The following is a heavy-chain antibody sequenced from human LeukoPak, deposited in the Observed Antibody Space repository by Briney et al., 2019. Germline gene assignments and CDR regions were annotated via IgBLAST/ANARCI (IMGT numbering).Heavy chain of an antibody. D-gene: IGHD6-19*01. CDR2: IKQHGTEI. J-gene: IGHJ2*01. CDR1: GFTFSDYC. CDR3: ARRASDYSSGWYFDWYFDL. Sequence: GGSLRLSCAASGFTFSDYCMSWVRQAPGKGLEWVANIKQHGTEIYYVDSVKGRFTISRDNAKNSLSLQMNSLRAEGTAVYYCARRASDYSSGWYFDWYFDLWGRGTLVTVSS. V-gene: IGHV3-7*01.